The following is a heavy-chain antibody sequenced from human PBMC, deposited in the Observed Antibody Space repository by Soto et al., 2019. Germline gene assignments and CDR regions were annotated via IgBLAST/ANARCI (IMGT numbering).Heavy chain of an antibody. J-gene: IGHJ6*02. D-gene: IGHD4-17*01. V-gene: IGHV5-51*01. Sequence: PGESLKISCKGSGYSFTSYWIGWVRQMPGKGLEWMGIIYPGDSDTRYSPSFQGQVTISADKSISTAYLQWSSLKASDTAMYYCARTTTVTTSYYYYGMDVWGQGTTVTVSS. CDR1: GYSFTSYW. CDR2: IYPGDSDT. CDR3: ARTTTVTTSYYYYGMDV.